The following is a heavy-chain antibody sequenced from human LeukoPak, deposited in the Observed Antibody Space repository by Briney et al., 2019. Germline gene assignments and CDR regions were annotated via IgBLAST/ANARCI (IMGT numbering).Heavy chain of an antibody. J-gene: IGHJ4*02. CDR1: GFTFSNYA. Sequence: GGSLRLSCAASGFTFSNYAMSWVRQAPGKGLEWVSAISANGGGTYYADSVKGRFTISRDNSKNTLYLQMNSLRAEDTAVYYCAKGSSPFDYSGQGTLVTVSS. CDR2: ISANGGGT. D-gene: IGHD6-13*01. CDR3: AKGSSPFDY. V-gene: IGHV3-23*01.